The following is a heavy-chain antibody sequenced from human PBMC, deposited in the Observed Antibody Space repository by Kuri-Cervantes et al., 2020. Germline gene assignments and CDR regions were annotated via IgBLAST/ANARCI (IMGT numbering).Heavy chain of an antibody. CDR1: GFALTNYW. J-gene: IGHJ6*02. V-gene: IGHV3-7*03. Sequence: GGSLRLSCAASGFALTNYWMTWVRQAPGKGLEWVANIKSDGTERNYVDSVKGRFTISRDNAKNSLYLQMSSLRAEDTALYYCARAQTTLERFGLDVWAQGTTVTVSS. CDR3: ARAQTTLERFGLDV. D-gene: IGHD3-3*01. CDR2: IKSDGTER.